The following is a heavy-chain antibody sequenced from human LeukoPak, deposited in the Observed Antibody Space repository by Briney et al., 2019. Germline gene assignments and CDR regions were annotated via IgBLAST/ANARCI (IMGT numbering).Heavy chain of an antibody. CDR2: IIPIFGTA. CDR1: GGTFSSYA. V-gene: IGHV1-69*13. Sequence: GASVKVSSKASGGTFSSYAISWVRQAPGQGLEWMGGIIPIFGTANYAQKFQGRVTITADESTSTAYMELSSLRSEDTAVYYCARDVSGNAVAFDPWGQGTLVTVSS. J-gene: IGHJ5*02. CDR3: ARDVSGNAVAFDP.